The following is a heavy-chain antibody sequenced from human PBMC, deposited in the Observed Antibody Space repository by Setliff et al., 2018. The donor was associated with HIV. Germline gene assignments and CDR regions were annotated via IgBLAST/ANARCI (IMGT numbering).Heavy chain of an antibody. CDR2: LYYDGNT. CDR3: ARETIRSGHPSEAGFDF. J-gene: IGHJ4*02. Sequence: LSLTCTVSVYSIRNGYYWGWIRQSPGKGLEWIGTLYYDGNTYYNPSLRSRVTMSVDTSKNQFSPNLNSVTAADTAVYYCARETIRSGHPSEAGFDFWGQGALVTVSS. V-gene: IGHV4-38-2*02. CDR1: VYSIRNGYY. D-gene: IGHD6-19*01.